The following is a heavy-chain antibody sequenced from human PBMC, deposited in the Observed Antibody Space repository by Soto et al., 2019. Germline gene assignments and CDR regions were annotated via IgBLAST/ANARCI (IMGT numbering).Heavy chain of an antibody. CDR1: GYSFTTYW. Sequence: GESLKISCKGSGYSFTTYWIGWVRQMPGKGLEWMGIIYPGDSDTRYSPSFEGQVTISADKSISTAYLQWSGLKASDTAMYYCARGSVSYHFDYWGHGTLVTVSS. CDR3: ARGSVSYHFDY. V-gene: IGHV5-51*01. CDR2: IYPGDSDT. J-gene: IGHJ4*01. D-gene: IGHD3-10*01.